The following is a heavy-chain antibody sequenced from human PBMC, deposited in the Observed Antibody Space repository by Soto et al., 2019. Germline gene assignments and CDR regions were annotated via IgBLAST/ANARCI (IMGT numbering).Heavy chain of an antibody. CDR1: GFTFSSYS. CDR2: ISSSSSYI. J-gene: IGHJ4*02. CDR3: AREGRRGSGWYVY. V-gene: IGHV3-21*01. D-gene: IGHD6-19*01. Sequence: XESLRLSCAASGFTFSSYSMNWVRQAPGKGLEWVSSISSSSSYIYYADSVKGRFTISRDNAKNSLYLQMNSLRAEDTAVYYCAREGRRGSGWYVYWGQGTLVTVS.